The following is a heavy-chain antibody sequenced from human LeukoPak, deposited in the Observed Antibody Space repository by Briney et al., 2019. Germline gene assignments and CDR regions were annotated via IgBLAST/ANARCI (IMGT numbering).Heavy chain of an antibody. CDR1: GGSISSYY. Sequence: PSETLSLTCTVSGGSISSYYWSWIRQPPGKGLEWIGYIYYSGSTNYNPSLKSRVTISVDTSENQFSLKLSSVTAADTAVYYCARGRRVDTAMTRLFDYWGQGTLVTVSS. D-gene: IGHD5-18*01. CDR2: IYYSGST. J-gene: IGHJ4*02. V-gene: IGHV4-59*01. CDR3: ARGRRVDTAMTRLFDY.